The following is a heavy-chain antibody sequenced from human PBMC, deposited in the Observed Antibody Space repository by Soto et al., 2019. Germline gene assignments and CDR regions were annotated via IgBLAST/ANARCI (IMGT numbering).Heavy chain of an antibody. V-gene: IGHV1-18*01. CDR1: GYTFTSYG. Sequence: ASVKVSCKASGYTFTSYGISWVRQAPGQGLEWMGWISAYNGNTNYAQKLQGRVTMTTDTSTSTAYMELRSLRSDDTAVYYCERAGCTSCYYYYYGMDVWGQGTTVTVSS. D-gene: IGHD2-2*01. J-gene: IGHJ6*02. CDR3: ERAGCTSCYYYYYGMDV. CDR2: ISAYNGNT.